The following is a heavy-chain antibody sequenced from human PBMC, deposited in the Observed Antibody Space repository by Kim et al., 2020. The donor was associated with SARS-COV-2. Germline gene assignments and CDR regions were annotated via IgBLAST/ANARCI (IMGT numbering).Heavy chain of an antibody. V-gene: IGHV3-53*01. D-gene: IGHD6-19*01. Sequence: ADSVKGRFTIPRDNSKNTLYLQMNSLRAEDTAVYYCARGIAMAAYNWFDPWGQGTLVTVSS. CDR3: ARGIAMAAYNWFDP. J-gene: IGHJ5*02.